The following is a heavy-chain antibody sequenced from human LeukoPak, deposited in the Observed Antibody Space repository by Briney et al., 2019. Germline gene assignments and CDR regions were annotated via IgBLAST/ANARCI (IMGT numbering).Heavy chain of an antibody. CDR1: GFTFSFSR. J-gene: IGHJ4*02. Sequence: GGSLRLSCAASGFTFSFSRMNWVRQAPGKGLEWVGNIKQDGNEKNYVDSVKGRLTISRDKAKNTLYLQMNSLRAEDTAVYYCVRGGYWGQGTLVTVSS. V-gene: IGHV3-7*01. CDR2: IKQDGNEK. CDR3: VRGGY.